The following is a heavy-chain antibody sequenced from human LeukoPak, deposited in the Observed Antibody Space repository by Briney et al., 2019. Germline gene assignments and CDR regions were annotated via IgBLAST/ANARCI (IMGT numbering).Heavy chain of an antibody. CDR1: GFTFSSYA. CDR3: ATNYYDSSGYYYAYYYYGMDV. CDR2: ISGSGGST. Sequence: PGGSLRLSCAASGFTFSSYAMSWVRQAPGKGLEWVSAISGSGGSTYYADSVKGRFTISRDNSKNTLYLQMNSLRAEDTAVYYCATNYYDSSGYYYAYYYYGMDVWGQGTTVTVSS. J-gene: IGHJ6*02. V-gene: IGHV3-23*01. D-gene: IGHD3-22*01.